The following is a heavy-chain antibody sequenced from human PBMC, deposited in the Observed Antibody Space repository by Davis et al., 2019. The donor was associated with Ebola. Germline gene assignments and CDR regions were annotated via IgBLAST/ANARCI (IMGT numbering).Heavy chain of an antibody. D-gene: IGHD3-22*01. J-gene: IGHJ4*02. CDR2: INSNNGDT. CDR3: ARGRGHHESSGGDY. Sequence: ASVKVSCKASGYNFIEYFMHWVRQAPGQGLEWMGRINSNNGDTNYAQKFQGRVTMTRDTSISTTYLELSSLRSDDTAMYYCARGRGHHESSGGDYWGQGTLVTVSS. V-gene: IGHV1-2*02. CDR1: GYNFIEYF.